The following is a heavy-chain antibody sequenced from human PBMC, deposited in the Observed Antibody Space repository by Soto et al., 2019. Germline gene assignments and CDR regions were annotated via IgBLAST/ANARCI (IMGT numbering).Heavy chain of an antibody. CDR2: INPNSGGT. J-gene: IGHJ5*02. D-gene: IGHD6-13*01. Sequence: ASVKVSCKASGYTFTGYYMHWLREAAGQGLEWMGWINPNSGGTNYARKFQGRVTMTRDTSISTAYMELSRLRSDDTAVYYCARDGIAAAGKGIWFDPWGQGTLVTVSS. V-gene: IGHV1-2*02. CDR1: GYTFTGYY. CDR3: ARDGIAAAGKGIWFDP.